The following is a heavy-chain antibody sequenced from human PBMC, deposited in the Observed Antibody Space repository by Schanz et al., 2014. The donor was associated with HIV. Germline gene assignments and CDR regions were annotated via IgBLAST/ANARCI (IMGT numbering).Heavy chain of an antibody. J-gene: IGHJ4*02. Sequence: QVQLVQSGAEVQKPGSSVKVFCRASGGTFINYAFSWVRQAPGQGLEWMGGIIPLFGTSNYAQKFQGRATITADESTSTAYMELSSLRSEDTAVYYCARDRMVYAQAPLYYFDYWGQGTLVTVSS. CDR1: GGTFINYA. CDR2: IIPLFGTS. CDR3: ARDRMVYAQAPLYYFDY. D-gene: IGHD2-8*01. V-gene: IGHV1-69*01.